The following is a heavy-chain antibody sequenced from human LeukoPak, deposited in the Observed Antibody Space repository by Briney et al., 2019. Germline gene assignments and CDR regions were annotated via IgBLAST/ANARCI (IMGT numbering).Heavy chain of an antibody. J-gene: IGHJ4*02. D-gene: IGHD6-6*01. CDR3: ARGGAARYYFDY. Sequence: SETLSLTCTVSGYSITSGYYWGWIRQPPGKGLEWIGSIYHSGSTHYNASLKSRVTISVDTSKNQFSLKLRSVTAADTAVYYCARGGAARYYFDYWGQGTLVTVSS. V-gene: IGHV4-38-2*02. CDR1: GYSITSGYY. CDR2: IYHSGST.